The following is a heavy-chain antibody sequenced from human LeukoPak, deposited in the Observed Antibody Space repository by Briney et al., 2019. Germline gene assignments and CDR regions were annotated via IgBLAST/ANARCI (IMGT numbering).Heavy chain of an antibody. J-gene: IGHJ4*02. CDR2: IIPILGIA. CDR1: LGTLTSYA. Sequence: SVKVSCKASLGTLTSYAISWVRQAPGQGLEWMGRIIPILGIAKYAQKFQGRVTITADKSTSTAYMELSSLRSEDTAVYYCARVDTAMVIDFWGQGTLVTVSS. D-gene: IGHD5-18*01. CDR3: ARVDTAMVIDF. V-gene: IGHV1-69*04.